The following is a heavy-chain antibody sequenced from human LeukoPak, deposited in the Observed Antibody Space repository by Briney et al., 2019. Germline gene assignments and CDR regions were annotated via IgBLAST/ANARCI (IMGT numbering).Heavy chain of an antibody. V-gene: IGHV1-8*03. Sequence: ASVKVSCKASGYTFTSYDINWVRQATGQGLEWMGWMNPNSGNTGYAQKFQGRVTITRNTSISTAYMELSSLRSEDTAVYYCARDSTYELRSSYGYWGQGTLVTVSS. CDR1: GYTFTSYD. CDR3: ARDSTYELRSSYGY. D-gene: IGHD5-12*01. CDR2: MNPNSGNT. J-gene: IGHJ4*02.